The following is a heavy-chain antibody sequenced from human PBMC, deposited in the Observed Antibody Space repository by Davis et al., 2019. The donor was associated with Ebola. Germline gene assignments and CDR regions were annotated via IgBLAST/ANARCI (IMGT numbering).Heavy chain of an antibody. D-gene: IGHD3-9*01. CDR2: ISAYNGNT. J-gene: IGHJ6*02. V-gene: IGHV1-18*01. Sequence: ASVKVSCKASGGTFSSYAISWVRQAPGQGLEWMGWISAYNGNTNYAQKLQGRVTMTTDTSTSTAYMELRSLRSDDTAVYYCARGGYYDILTGYYYYYYGMDVWGQGTTVTVSS. CDR3: ARGGYYDILTGYYYYYYGMDV. CDR1: GGTFSSYA.